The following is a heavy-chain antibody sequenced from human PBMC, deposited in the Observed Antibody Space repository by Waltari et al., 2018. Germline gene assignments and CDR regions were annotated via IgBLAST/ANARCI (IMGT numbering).Heavy chain of an antibody. CDR1: GASFRRAGYY. J-gene: IGHJ4*02. CDR2: IFYSGST. V-gene: IGHV4-61*08. CDR3: ARVWDGYNYGWYYFDY. D-gene: IGHD5-12*01. Sequence: QVQLQESGPGLVKPSETLSLTCTVPGASFRRAGYYWNWIRQPPGKGLEWIGYIFYSGSTNYNPSLKSRATISIDTSKNQFSLKLSSVTAADTAVYYCARVWDGYNYGWYYFDYWGQGTLVTVSS.